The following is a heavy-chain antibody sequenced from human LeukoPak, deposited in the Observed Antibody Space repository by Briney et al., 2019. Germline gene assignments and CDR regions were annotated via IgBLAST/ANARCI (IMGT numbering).Heavy chain of an antibody. CDR2: MNPNSGNT. CDR3: ARDKIAVAGKGFDY. CDR1: GYTFTSYD. Sequence: GASVKVSCKASGYTFTSYDINWVRQATGQGLEWMGWMNPNSGNTGYAQKFQGRVTMTRNTSISTAYMELSSLRSEGTAVYYCARDKIAVAGKGFDYWGQGTLVTVSS. D-gene: IGHD6-19*01. V-gene: IGHV1-8*01. J-gene: IGHJ4*02.